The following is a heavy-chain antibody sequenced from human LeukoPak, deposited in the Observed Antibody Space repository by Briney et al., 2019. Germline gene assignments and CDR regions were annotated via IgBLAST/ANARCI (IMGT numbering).Heavy chain of an antibody. Sequence: QPGGSLRLSCAASGFIFSSYWMHWVRQAPGKGLVWVSRINSDGSSTSYADSVKGRFTVSRDNAKNTLYLQMNSLGAEDTAVYYRAKTMGAIDHDYWGQGTLVTVSS. CDR3: AKTMGAIDHDY. D-gene: IGHD1-26*01. V-gene: IGHV3-74*01. CDR1: GFIFSSYW. J-gene: IGHJ4*02. CDR2: INSDGSST.